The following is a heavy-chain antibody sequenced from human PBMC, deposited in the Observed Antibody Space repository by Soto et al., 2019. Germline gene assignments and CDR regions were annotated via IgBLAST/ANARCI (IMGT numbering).Heavy chain of an antibody. D-gene: IGHD3-10*01. V-gene: IGHV3-30-3*01. CDR1: GFTFSDYT. CDR3: ACDEGDAVSLVRRVGFQDDWYIDL. Sequence: QVQLVESGGGVVQPGRSLRLSCAASGFTFSDYTVHWVRQAPGKGLQWVAIISKDGTNKLYADSVKGRFTVSRDNSMHPVYLQINSLRVEAMAVYYCACDEGDAVSLVRRVGFQDDWYIDLWGRGTQVTVSS. CDR2: ISKDGTNK. J-gene: IGHJ2*01.